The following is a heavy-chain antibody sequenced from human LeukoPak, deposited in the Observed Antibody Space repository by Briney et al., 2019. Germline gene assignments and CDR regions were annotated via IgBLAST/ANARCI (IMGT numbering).Heavy chain of an antibody. CDR1: GGSISSYY. CDR3: ARGGDSTVDY. CDR2: IYYSGST. J-gene: IGHJ4*02. Sequence: SETLSLTCTVSGGSISSYYWSWIRQPPGKGLGWIGYIYYSGSTNYNPSLKSRVTISVDTSKNQFSLKLSSVTAADTAVYYCARGGDSTVDYWGQGTLVTVSS. D-gene: IGHD3-10*01. V-gene: IGHV4-59*01.